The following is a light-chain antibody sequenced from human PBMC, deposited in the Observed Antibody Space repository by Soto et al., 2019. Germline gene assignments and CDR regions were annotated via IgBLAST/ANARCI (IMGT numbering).Light chain of an antibody. J-gene: IGLJ1*01. CDR2: DVS. V-gene: IGLV2-14*03. Sequence: QSALTQPAPVSVSPGQSITISCTGTSSEVGGYNYVSWYQHHPGKAPKLIIYDVSNRPSGVSIRFSGSKSDNTASLTISGLQPEDEADYHCSSYTTSNTRQIVFGTGTKVTVL. CDR3: SSYTTSNTRQIV. CDR1: SSEVGGYNY.